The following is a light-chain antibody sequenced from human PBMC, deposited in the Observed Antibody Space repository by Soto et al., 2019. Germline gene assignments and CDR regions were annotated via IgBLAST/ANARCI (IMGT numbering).Light chain of an antibody. CDR1: SSDVGGYDY. CDR3: RSYTSSATYV. J-gene: IGLJ1*01. V-gene: IGLV2-14*03. CDR2: DVS. Sequence: QSALTQPASVSGSPGQSITISCTGSSSDVGGYDYVSWFQQHPNKAPKLILYDVSNRPSGISFRFSGSKSGTTASLTISGLQAEDEADYYCRSYTSSATYVFGTGTKLTVL.